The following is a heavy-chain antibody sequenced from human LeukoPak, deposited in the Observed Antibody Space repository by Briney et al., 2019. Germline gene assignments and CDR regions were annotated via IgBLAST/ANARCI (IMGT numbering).Heavy chain of an antibody. D-gene: IGHD3/OR15-3a*01. J-gene: IGHJ4*02. Sequence: SETLSLTCTVSGDSISTSNPYWGWIRQPPGKGLEWIGSIYYSGNTYYNASLKSQVSISIDTSKNQFSLRLTSVTAADTAVYYCARQTGSGLFILPGGQGTLVTVSS. CDR2: IYYSGNT. V-gene: IGHV4-39*01. CDR3: ARQTGSGLFILP. CDR1: GDSISTSNPY.